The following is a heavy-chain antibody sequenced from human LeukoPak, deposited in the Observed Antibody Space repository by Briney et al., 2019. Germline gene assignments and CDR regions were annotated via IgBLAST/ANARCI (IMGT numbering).Heavy chain of an antibody. D-gene: IGHD2-2*02. Sequence: SETLSLTCAVYGGSFSGYYWSWIRQPPGKGLEWIGEINHSGSTNYNPSLKSRVTISVDTSKNQFSLKLSSVTAADTPVYYCARAGYCSSTSCYMGLGRGNNWFDPWGQGTLVTVSS. CDR2: INHSGST. CDR3: ARAGYCSSTSCYMGLGRGNNWFDP. V-gene: IGHV4-34*01. CDR1: GGSFSGYY. J-gene: IGHJ5*02.